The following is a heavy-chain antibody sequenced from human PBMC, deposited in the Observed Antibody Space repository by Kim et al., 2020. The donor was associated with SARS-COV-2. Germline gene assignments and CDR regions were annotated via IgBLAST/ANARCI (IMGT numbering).Heavy chain of an antibody. D-gene: IGHD6-13*01. V-gene: IGHV4-59*01. CDR3: ARVRWGIAAAGHYYYYGMDV. J-gene: IGHJ6*02. CDR2: IYYSGST. CDR1: GGSISSYY. Sequence: SETLSLTCTVSGGSISSYYWSWIRQPPGKGLEWIGYIYYSGSTNYNPSLKSRVTISVDTSKNQFSLKLSSVTAADTAVYYCARVRWGIAAAGHYYYYGMDVWGQGTTVTVSS.